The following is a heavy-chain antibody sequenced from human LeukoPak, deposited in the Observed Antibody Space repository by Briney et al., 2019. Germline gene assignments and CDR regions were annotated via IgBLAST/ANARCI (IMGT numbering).Heavy chain of an antibody. CDR3: AKDNLLTFGGVIVTDY. D-gene: IGHD3-16*02. V-gene: IGHV3-23*01. CDR1: GFTFSSYA. Sequence: PGGSLRLSCAASGFTFSSYAMSWVRQAPGKGLEWVSAISGSGGSTYYADSVKGRFTISRDNSKNTLYPQMNSLRAEDTAVYYCAKDNLLTFGGVIVTDYWGQGTLVTVSS. J-gene: IGHJ4*02. CDR2: ISGSGGST.